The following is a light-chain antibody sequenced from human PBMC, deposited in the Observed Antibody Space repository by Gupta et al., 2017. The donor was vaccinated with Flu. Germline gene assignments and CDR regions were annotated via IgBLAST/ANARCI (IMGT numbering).Light chain of an antibody. Sequence: QSVLTQPPSVSAAPGQKVAISCPGSTSNIGNNYVAWYQQLPGTAPKLVIYEDNKRPSGIPDRFSGSKSDTSATLGITGLQTGDEADYCCGTWDSRLGAWVFGGGTKLTVL. CDR3: GTWDSRLGAWV. V-gene: IGLV1-51*02. J-gene: IGLJ3*02. CDR2: EDN. CDR1: TSNIGNNY.